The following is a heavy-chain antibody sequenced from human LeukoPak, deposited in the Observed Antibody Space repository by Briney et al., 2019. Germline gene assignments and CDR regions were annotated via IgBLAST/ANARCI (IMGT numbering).Heavy chain of an antibody. CDR3: ARDRAVTTSAFDI. V-gene: IGHV3-23*01. D-gene: IGHD4-17*01. CDR2: ISGSGGST. CDR1: GFTFSSYA. Sequence: GGSLRLSCTASGFTFSSYAMSWVRQAPGKGLEWVSAISGSGGSTYYADSVKGRFTISRDNSKNTLYLQMNSLRAEDTAVYYCARDRAVTTSAFDIWGQGTMVTVSS. J-gene: IGHJ3*02.